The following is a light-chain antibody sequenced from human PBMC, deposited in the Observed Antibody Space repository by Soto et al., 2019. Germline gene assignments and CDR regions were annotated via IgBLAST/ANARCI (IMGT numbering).Light chain of an antibody. CDR1: SRNIGGDNV. CDR3: CSYVGATTYV. Sequence: QSARTQPASVSGAPGQAITISCSGTSRNIGGDNVVSWYQQHPGKAPKVIVYAGITRPSGVSDRFSGSTSGSTASLTISGLQAEDEAEYYCCSYVGATTYVFGSGPKVTVL. J-gene: IGLJ1*01. V-gene: IGLV2-23*01. CDR2: AGI.